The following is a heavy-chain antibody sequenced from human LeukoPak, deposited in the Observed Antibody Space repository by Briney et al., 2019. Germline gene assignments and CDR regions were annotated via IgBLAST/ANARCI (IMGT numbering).Heavy chain of an antibody. CDR2: ITSSSTYI. J-gene: IGHJ4*02. Sequence: PGGSLRLSCAASGFTFSTYSMNWVRRAPGKGLEWVSSITSSSTYIYYADSVKGRFTISRDNAKNSLYLQMNSLRAEDTAVYYCARTHESSGYFPWYFDYWGQGTLVTVSS. CDR3: ARTHESSGYFPWYFDY. D-gene: IGHD3-22*01. V-gene: IGHV3-21*01. CDR1: GFTFSTYS.